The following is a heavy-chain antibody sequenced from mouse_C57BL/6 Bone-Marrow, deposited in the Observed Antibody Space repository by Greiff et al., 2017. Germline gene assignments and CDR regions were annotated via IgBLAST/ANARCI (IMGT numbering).Heavy chain of an antibody. CDR1: GYTFTSYW. J-gene: IGHJ3*01. V-gene: IGHV1-9*01. CDR2: IFPGSGST. Sequence: VKLQQSGAELMKPGASVKLSCKASGYTFTSYWMEWVKQRPGHGLEWIGNIFPGSGSTNYNEKVKGKATVTGDISSNAPYMQLSSLTTEDSAIYYCARGSGSTWFAYWGQGPLVTVSA. CDR3: ARGSGSTWFAY. D-gene: IGHD1-3*01.